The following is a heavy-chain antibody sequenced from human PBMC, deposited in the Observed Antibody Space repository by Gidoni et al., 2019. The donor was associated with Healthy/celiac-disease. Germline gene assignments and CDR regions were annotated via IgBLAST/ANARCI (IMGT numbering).Heavy chain of an antibody. Sequence: QLQLQESGPGLVKPSETLSLTCTVSGGSISSSSYYWGWIRQPPGKGLEWIGSIYYSGSTYYHPSLKSRVTISVDTSKNQFSLKLSSVTAADTAVYYCARQREILVCDYWGQGTLVTVSS. CDR2: IYYSGST. V-gene: IGHV4-39*01. J-gene: IGHJ4*02. CDR1: GGSISSSSYY. D-gene: IGHD3-10*01. CDR3: ARQREILVCDY.